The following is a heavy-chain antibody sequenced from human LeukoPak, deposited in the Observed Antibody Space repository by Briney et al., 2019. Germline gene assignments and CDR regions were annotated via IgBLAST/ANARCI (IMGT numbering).Heavy chain of an antibody. CDR2: ISSSSSYI. Sequence: GGSLRLSCAASGFTFSSYAMSWVRQAPGKGLEWVSSISSSSSYIYYADSVKGRFTISRDNAKNSLYLQMNSLRAEDTAMYYCATLMRSTRVVNFDYWGQGTLVTVSS. CDR1: GFTFSSYA. CDR3: ATLMRSTRVVNFDY. V-gene: IGHV3-21*01. D-gene: IGHD1-26*01. J-gene: IGHJ4*02.